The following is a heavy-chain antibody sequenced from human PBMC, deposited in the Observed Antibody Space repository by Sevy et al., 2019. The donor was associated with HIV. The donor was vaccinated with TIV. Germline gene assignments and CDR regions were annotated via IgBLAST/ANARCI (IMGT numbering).Heavy chain of an antibody. Sequence: GGSLRLSCAASRFTFSSYAMSWVRQAPGKGLEWVSAISTGGGSTFYADSVRGRFTVSRDNSKNTLYLQMNSLRAEDTAVYYCAKSLPSSSTWYRSNYFDYLGQGTLVTVSS. J-gene: IGHJ4*02. V-gene: IGHV3-23*01. CDR1: RFTFSSYA. D-gene: IGHD6-13*01. CDR2: ISTGGGST. CDR3: AKSLPSSSTWYRSNYFDY.